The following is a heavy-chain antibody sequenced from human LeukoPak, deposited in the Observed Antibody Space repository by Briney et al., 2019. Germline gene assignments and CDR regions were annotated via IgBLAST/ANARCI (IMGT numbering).Heavy chain of an antibody. V-gene: IGHV1-2*02. J-gene: IGHJ4*02. Sequence: ASVKVSCKASGYTFTGYYMHWVRQASGQGLEWMGWINPNSGGTNFAQKFQGRVTMTRDTSISTAYMELSRLRSDDTAVYYCARVAVAGTYDVDYWGQGTLVTVSS. CDR3: ARVAVAGTYDVDY. CDR1: GYTFTGYY. CDR2: INPNSGGT. D-gene: IGHD6-19*01.